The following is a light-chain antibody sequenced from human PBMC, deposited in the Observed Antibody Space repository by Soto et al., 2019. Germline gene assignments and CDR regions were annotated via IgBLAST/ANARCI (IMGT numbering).Light chain of an antibody. V-gene: IGLV2-14*01. CDR2: DVS. J-gene: IGLJ1*01. CDR1: SSDVGGYDY. Sequence: QSALTQPASVSGSPGPSITISCTGTSSDVGGYDYVSWYQQHPGKAPKLMIYDVSNRPSGVSNRFSGSKSGNTASLTISGIQAEDEADYYCRSYTSSSPYVFGTGTKLTVL. CDR3: RSYTSSSPYV.